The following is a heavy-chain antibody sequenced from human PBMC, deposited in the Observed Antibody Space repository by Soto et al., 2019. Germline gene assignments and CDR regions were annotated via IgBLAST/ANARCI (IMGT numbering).Heavy chain of an antibody. CDR2: ISYDGSNK. CDR3: AKDNHLSRFGEPNGDY. CDR1: GFAFSSYG. D-gene: IGHD3-10*01. V-gene: IGHV3-30*18. J-gene: IGHJ4*02. Sequence: QVQLVESGGGVVQPGRSLRLSCAASGFAFSSYGMHWVRQAPGKGLEWVAVISYDGSNKYYADSVKGRFTISRDNSKNTLYLQMNSLRAEDTAVYYCAKDNHLSRFGEPNGDYWGQGTLVTVSS.